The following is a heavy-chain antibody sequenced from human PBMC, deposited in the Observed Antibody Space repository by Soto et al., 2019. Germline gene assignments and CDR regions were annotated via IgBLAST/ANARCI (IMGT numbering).Heavy chain of an antibody. D-gene: IGHD3-10*01. CDR3: ARERGEWFGDLLPHGWFDP. CDR1: SGSVRDES. V-gene: IGHV4-59*02. CDR2: ILHTGYT. Sequence: SESLYLTCTVPSGSVRDESYSWIRQPPPKGLEWIGYILHTGYTNYNSSLKSRITISIDTSRNQFSLRLSSVTAADTAVYYCARERGEWFGDLLPHGWFDPWSQGTLVTVSS. J-gene: IGHJ5*02.